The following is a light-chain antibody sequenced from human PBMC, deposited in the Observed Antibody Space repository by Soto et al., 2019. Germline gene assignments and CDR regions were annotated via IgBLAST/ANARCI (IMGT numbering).Light chain of an antibody. CDR1: SSDVGGYNY. CDR3: SSYTISSTPV. Sequence: QAASVSGSPGQSITISCTGTSSDVGGYNYVSWYQQHPGKAPKLMIYEVSNRPSGVSNRFSGSKSGNTASLTISGLQAEDEADYYCSSYTISSTPVFGGGTKLTVL. V-gene: IGLV2-14*01. J-gene: IGLJ2*01. CDR2: EVS.